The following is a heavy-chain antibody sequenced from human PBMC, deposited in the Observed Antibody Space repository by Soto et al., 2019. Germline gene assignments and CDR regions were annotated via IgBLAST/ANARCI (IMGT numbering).Heavy chain of an antibody. CDR1: AINFRSYA. D-gene: IGHD3-3*01. V-gene: IGHV3-23*01. CDR2: VGGSGSDT. J-gene: IGHJ4*02. Sequence: GGSLRLSCSASAINFRSYAMSWVRQAPGKGLEWVSAVGGSGSDTYYADSVKGRFTISRDDSKNTLYLHMSSLRVEDTAIYYCAKRQSFDFWSGYLPFFDYWGQGTPVTVS. CDR3: AKRQSFDFWSGYLPFFDY.